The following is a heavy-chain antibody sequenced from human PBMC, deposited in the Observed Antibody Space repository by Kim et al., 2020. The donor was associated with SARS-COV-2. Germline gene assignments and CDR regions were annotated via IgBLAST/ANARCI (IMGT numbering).Heavy chain of an antibody. D-gene: IGHD3-22*01. Sequence: ASVKVSCKASGYTFTSYAMHWVRQAPGQRLEWMGWINAGNGNTKYSQKFQGRVTITRDTSASTAYMELSSLRSEDTAVYYCARGGTMIVVVMDWGQGTLVTVSS. CDR1: GYTFTSYA. CDR3: ARGGTMIVVVMD. V-gene: IGHV1-3*01. J-gene: IGHJ4*02. CDR2: INAGNGNT.